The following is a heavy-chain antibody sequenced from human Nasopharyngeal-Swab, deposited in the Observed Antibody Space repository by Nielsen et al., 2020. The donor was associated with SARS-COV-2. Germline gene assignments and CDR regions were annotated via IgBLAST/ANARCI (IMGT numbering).Heavy chain of an antibody. V-gene: IGHV3-48*04. CDR3: AREGRWELPVPFDY. D-gene: IGHD1-26*01. CDR2: ISSSSSTI. J-gene: IGHJ4*02. Sequence: GESLKISCAASGFTFSTCAMNWVRQAPGKGLEWVSYISSSSSTIYYADSVKGRFTISRDNAKNSLYLQMNSLRAEDTAVYYCAREGRWELPVPFDYWGQGTLVTVSS. CDR1: GFTFSTCA.